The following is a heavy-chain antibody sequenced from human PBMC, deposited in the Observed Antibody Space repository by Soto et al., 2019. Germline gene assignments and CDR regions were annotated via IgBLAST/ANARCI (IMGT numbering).Heavy chain of an antibody. Sequence: GGSLILSCAASGFTFSSYWMHWVRQAPGKGLVWVSRINNDGSSTSYAESVKGRFTISRDNAKSTLYLEMSSLRAGDTAVYYCARDPLIGDTDYGLDVWGQGTTVTVSS. CDR1: GFTFSSYW. CDR2: INNDGSST. J-gene: IGHJ6*02. D-gene: IGHD2-21*01. V-gene: IGHV3-74*01. CDR3: ARDPLIGDTDYGLDV.